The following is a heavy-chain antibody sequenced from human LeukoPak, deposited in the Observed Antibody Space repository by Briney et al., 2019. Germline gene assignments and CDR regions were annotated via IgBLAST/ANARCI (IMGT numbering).Heavy chain of an antibody. CDR1: GYIFTNYW. CDR3: ARRDPNYGSGDY. Sequence: GESLKISCKGSGYIFTNYWIAWVRQMPGQGLEWMGIIYPGESDTRYSPPFQGQVTISADKSISTAYLQWSSLKASDTAMYYCARRDPNYGSGDYWGQGTLVTVSS. D-gene: IGHD3-10*01. V-gene: IGHV5-51*01. J-gene: IGHJ4*02. CDR2: IYPGESDT.